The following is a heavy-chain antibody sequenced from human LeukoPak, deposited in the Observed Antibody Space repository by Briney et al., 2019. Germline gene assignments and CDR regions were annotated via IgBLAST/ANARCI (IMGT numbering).Heavy chain of an antibody. CDR1: GGSISSYY. CDR3: ARVAEDQYYYYGMDV. V-gene: IGHV4-59*01. J-gene: IGHJ6*02. Sequence: SETLSLTCTVSGGSISSYYWSWIRQPPGKGLEWIGYIYYSGSTNYNPSLKSRVTISVDTSKNQFSLKLSSVTAADTAVYYCARVAEDQYYYYGMDVWGQGTTVTVSS. CDR2: IYYSGST.